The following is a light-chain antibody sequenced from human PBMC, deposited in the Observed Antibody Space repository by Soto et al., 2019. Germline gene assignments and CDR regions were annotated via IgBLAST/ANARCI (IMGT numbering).Light chain of an antibody. CDR3: QQFNSYPIT. J-gene: IGKJ5*01. CDR2: DAS. V-gene: IGKV1-5*01. Sequence: IQMTPSPSSLSACVGDRFTIACRASRSISDWLAWYQQKPGKAPELLIFDASSLESGVPSRFSGSGSGTEFTLTIGGLQPDDFATYYCQQFNSYPITFGQGTRLEI. CDR1: RSISDW.